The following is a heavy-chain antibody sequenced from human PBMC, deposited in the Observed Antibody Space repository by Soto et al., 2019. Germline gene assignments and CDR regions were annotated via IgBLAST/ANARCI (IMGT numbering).Heavy chain of an antibody. D-gene: IGHD6-13*01. V-gene: IGHV1-69*06. Sequence: GASVKVSCKASGGTFSSYAISWVRQAPGQVLEWMGGIIPIFGTANYAQKFQGRVTITADKSTSTAYMELSSLRSEDTAVYYCARVGVYSSSWSHWGQGTLVTVSS. CDR3: ARVGVYSSSWSH. CDR2: IIPIFGTA. CDR1: GGTFSSYA. J-gene: IGHJ1*01.